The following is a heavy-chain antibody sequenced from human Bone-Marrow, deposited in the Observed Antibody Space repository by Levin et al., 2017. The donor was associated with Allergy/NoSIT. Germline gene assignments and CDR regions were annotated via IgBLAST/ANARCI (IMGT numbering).Heavy chain of an antibody. V-gene: IGHV4-4*02. Sequence: SETLSLTCSVSGDSISSRNWWSWVRQTPGKGLEWIGEVYHSGSTNYNSSLKSRVSISLDKSKNQFSLRLTSVTAADTAFYFCAGDSRYYDTSGFFDYWGLGILVTVSS. D-gene: IGHD3-22*01. CDR3: AGDSRYYDTSGFFDY. CDR2: VYHSGST. J-gene: IGHJ4*01. CDR1: GDSISSRNW.